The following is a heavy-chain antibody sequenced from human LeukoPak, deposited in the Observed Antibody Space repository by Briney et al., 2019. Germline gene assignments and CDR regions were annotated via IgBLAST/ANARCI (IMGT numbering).Heavy chain of an antibody. J-gene: IGHJ6*02. V-gene: IGHV4-59*01. CDR2: IYYSGST. CDR3: ARDPPGHYYGMDV. CDR1: GGSISSYY. Sequence: SETLSLTCTVSGGSISSYYWSWIRQPPGKGLEWIGYIYYSGSTKYTPSLKSRVTISVDTSKNQFSLKLSSVTAADTAVYYCARDPPGHYYGMDVWGQGTTVTVSS.